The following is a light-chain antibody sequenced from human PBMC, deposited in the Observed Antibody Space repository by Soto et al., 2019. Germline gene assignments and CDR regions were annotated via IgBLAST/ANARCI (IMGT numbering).Light chain of an antibody. V-gene: IGKV1D-16*01. CDR1: HGISRW. CDR3: QQYGSFPPT. CDR2: SAS. J-gene: IGKJ1*01. Sequence: DIQMTQSPSSLSAFVGDSVTITCRASHGISRWLAWYQQKPEKAPKSLMYSASTLQSGVPLRFSGSGSGTEFTLTISSLQPEDSATYYCQQYGSFPPTFGLGTKVEI.